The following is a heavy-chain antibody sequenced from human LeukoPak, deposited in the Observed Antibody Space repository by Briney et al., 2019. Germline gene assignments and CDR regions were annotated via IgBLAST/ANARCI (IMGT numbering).Heavy chain of an antibody. J-gene: IGHJ4*02. CDR1: GGSISNNY. Sequence: SETLSLTCIVFGGSISNNYWSSIRQPPGKGLEWIGYISYSGSTNYNPPLKSRATISAETSNNQFSLRLSSVSAADTAVYYCARELSSGWLDYWGQGILVTVSS. CDR3: ARELSSGWLDY. CDR2: ISYSGST. D-gene: IGHD6-19*01. V-gene: IGHV4-59*01.